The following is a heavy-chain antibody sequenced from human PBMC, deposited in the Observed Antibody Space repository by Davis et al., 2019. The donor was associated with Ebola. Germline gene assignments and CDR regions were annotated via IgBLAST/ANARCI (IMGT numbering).Heavy chain of an antibody. J-gene: IGHJ4*02. CDR1: GYTFTGFY. V-gene: IGHV1-2*02. CDR3: ARESCGGDCSAFPQYYFDY. D-gene: IGHD2-21*01. CDR2: IYPKSGGA. Sequence: ASVKVSCKASGYTFTGFYIHWVRQAPGQGLEWMGWIYPKSGGAHYAQKFQGRVTMTSDTSISTVYMELTSLRSDDTAVYYCARESCGGDCSAFPQYYFDYWGQRTLVTVSS.